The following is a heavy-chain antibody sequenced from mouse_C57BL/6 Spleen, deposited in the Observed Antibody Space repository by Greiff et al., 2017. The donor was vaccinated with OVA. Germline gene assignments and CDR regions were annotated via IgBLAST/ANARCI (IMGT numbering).Heavy chain of an antibody. CDR1: GYTFTDYY. CDR3: ARGIYYYGSRGYFDV. V-gene: IGHV1-26*01. D-gene: IGHD1-1*01. CDR2: INPNNGGT. Sequence: EVQLQQSGPELVKPGASVKISCKASGYTFTDYYMNWVKQSHGKSLEWIGDINPNNGGTSYNQKFKGKATLTVDKSSSTAYMELRSLTSEDSAVYYCARGIYYYGSRGYFDVWGTGTTVTVSS. J-gene: IGHJ1*03.